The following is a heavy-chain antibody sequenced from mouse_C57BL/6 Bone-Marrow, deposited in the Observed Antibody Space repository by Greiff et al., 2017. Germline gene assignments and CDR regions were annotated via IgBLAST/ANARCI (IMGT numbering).Heavy chain of an antibody. CDR2: LDPSDSST. J-gene: IGHJ4*01. Sequence: QVQLQQPGAELVKPGASVKLSCKASGYTFTSYWLQWVKQRPGQGLAWIGELDPSDSSTNYNQKFKGNATLTVDTSSSTAYMQLSSLTSEDSAVYYCAREEIYYGNHGSYYYAMDYWGQGTSGTVAS. D-gene: IGHD2-1*01. CDR1: GYTFTSYW. CDR3: AREEIYYGNHGSYYYAMDY. V-gene: IGHV1-50*01.